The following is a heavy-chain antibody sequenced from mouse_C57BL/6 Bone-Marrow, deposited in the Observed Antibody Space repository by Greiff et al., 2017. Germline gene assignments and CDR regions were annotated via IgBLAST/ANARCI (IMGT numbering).Heavy chain of an antibody. D-gene: IGHD1-1*01. CDR1: GFTFSSYA. Sequence: EVQLVESGGGLVKPGGSLKLSCAASGFTFSSYAMSWVRQTPEKRLEWVATISDGGSYTYYPDNVKGRFTISRDNAKNNLYLQMSHLKSEDTAMYYCARGRGSSDAMDYWGQGTSVTVSS. CDR2: ISDGGSYT. J-gene: IGHJ4*01. V-gene: IGHV5-4*01. CDR3: ARGRGSSDAMDY.